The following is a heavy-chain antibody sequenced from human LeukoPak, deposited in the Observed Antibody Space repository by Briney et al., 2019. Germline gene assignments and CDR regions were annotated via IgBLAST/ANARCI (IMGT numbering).Heavy chain of an antibody. Sequence: GGSLRLSCAASGFTFSSYGMHWVRQAPGKGLEWVAVISYDGSNKYYADSVKGRFTISRDNSKNTLYLQINSLRAEDTAVYYCAKDLSYCGGDCSWGYYGMDVWGQGTTVTVSS. J-gene: IGHJ6*02. V-gene: IGHV3-30*18. CDR2: ISYDGSNK. D-gene: IGHD2-21*02. CDR1: GFTFSSYG. CDR3: AKDLSYCGGDCSWGYYGMDV.